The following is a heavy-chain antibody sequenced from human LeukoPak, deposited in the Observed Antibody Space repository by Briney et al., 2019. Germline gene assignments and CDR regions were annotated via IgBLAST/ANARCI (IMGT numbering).Heavy chain of an antibody. V-gene: IGHV4-34*01. CDR3: ARVPPAYYYDSSGFDY. Sequence: SETLSLTCAVYGGSFSGYYWSWIRQPPGKGLEWIGEINHSGSTNYNPSLKSRVTISVDTSKNQFSLKLSSVTAADTAVYYCARVPPAYYYDSSGFDYWGQGTLVTVSS. D-gene: IGHD3-22*01. CDR1: GGSFSGYY. J-gene: IGHJ4*02. CDR2: INHSGST.